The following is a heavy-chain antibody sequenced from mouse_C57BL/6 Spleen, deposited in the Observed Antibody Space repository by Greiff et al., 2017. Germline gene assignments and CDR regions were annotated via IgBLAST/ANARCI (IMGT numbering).Heavy chain of an antibody. Sequence: QVQLQQPGAELVKPGASVKMSCKASGYTFTSYWITWVKQRPGPGLEWIGDIYPGSGSTNYNEKFKSKATLTVDTSSSTAYMQLSSLTSEDSAVYYWARRGVTTVVARYFDVWGTGTTVTVSS. V-gene: IGHV1-55*01. D-gene: IGHD1-1*01. J-gene: IGHJ1*03. CDR3: ARRGVTTVVARYFDV. CDR1: GYTFTSYW. CDR2: IYPGSGST.